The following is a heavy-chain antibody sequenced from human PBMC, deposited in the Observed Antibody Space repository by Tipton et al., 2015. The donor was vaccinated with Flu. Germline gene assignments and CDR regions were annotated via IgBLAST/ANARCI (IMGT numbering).Heavy chain of an antibody. CDR1: DYSISSGYY. D-gene: IGHD3-10*01. V-gene: IGHV4-38-2*02. CDR2: ISHGGRT. J-gene: IGHJ6*02. CDR3: ARDKGGIGHGMDV. Sequence: TLSLTCAVSDYSISSGYYWGWVRQPPGKGLEWIGCISHGGRTYYNPSLKSRVTISVDTSENQVSLKLSSVTAADTAVYYCARDKGGIGHGMDVWGQGTTVTVSS.